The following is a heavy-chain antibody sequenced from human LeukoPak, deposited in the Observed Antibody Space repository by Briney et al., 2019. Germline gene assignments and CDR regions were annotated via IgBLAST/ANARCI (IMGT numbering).Heavy chain of an antibody. D-gene: IGHD3-10*01. CDR2: IYSSGST. V-gene: IGHV4-59*01. CDR1: GGSISSYY. J-gene: IGHJ6*03. CDR3: ARDRVRGARDYMDV. Sequence: PSETLSLTCTVSGGSISSYYWSWIRQPPGKGLEWIGYIYSSGSTNYNPSLKSRVTISVDTSKNQFSLKLTSMTAADTAVYYCARDRVRGARDYMDVWGKGTTVTVSS.